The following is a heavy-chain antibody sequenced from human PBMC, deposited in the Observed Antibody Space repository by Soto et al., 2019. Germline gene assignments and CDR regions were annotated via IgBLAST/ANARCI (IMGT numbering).Heavy chain of an antibody. CDR2: LYYTGST. J-gene: IGHJ6*02. CDR1: GGSISDFY. V-gene: IGHV4-59*01. D-gene: IGHD3-3*01. CDR3: ARGSRYDFRRRQAPPTDV. Sequence: PSETLSLTCNVSGGSISDFYWSLIRQSAGKRLEWLGYLYYTGSTNYNPALQSRVTRSLATAKTRLSLKVRAVTAAGTAVYYCARGSRYDFRRRQAPPTDVWGQGTTVTVSS.